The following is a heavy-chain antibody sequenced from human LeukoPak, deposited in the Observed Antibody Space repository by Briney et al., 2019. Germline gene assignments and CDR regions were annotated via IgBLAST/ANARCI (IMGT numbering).Heavy chain of an antibody. Sequence: SETLSLTCAVYGGSFSGYYWSWIRQPPGKGLEWIGEINHSGSTNYNPSLKSRVTISVDTSKNQFSLKLSSVTAADTAVYYCARDPRRWLQPRRAFDIWGQGTMVTVSS. D-gene: IGHD5-24*01. CDR1: GGSFSGYY. V-gene: IGHV4-34*01. CDR3: ARDPRRWLQPRRAFDI. CDR2: INHSGST. J-gene: IGHJ3*02.